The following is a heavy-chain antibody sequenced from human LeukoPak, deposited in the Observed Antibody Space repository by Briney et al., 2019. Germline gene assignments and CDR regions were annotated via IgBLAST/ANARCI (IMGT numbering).Heavy chain of an antibody. CDR2: IIPIFGTA. CDR3: ARDQGDVVVVAATGVFDP. J-gene: IGHJ5*02. CDR1: GGTFSSYA. V-gene: IGHV1-69*13. D-gene: IGHD2-15*01. Sequence: GASVKVSCKASGGTFSSYAISWVRQAPGQGLEWMGGIIPIFGTANYAQRFQGRVTITADESTSTAYMELSSLRSEDTAVYYCARDQGDVVVVAATGVFDPWGQGTLVTVSS.